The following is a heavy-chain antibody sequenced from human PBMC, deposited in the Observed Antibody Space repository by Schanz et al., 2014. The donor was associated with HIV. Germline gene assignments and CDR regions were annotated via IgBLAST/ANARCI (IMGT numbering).Heavy chain of an antibody. CDR1: GFTFSSYG. Sequence: VQLVESGGGVVQPGRSLRLSYAASGFTFSSYGMHWVRQAPGKGLEWISYISGSSSTIYYAGSVKGRFTISRDNAKNSLFLQMNSLKDDDTAVYYCAREAYYFDFWNGQYYYYGLDVWGQGTTVTVSS. CDR3: AREAYYFDFWNGQYYYYGLDV. CDR2: ISGSSSTI. D-gene: IGHD3-3*01. V-gene: IGHV3-48*02. J-gene: IGHJ6*02.